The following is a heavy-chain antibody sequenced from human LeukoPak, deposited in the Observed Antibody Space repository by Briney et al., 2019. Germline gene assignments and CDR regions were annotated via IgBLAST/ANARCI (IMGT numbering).Heavy chain of an antibody. CDR2: INPNSGGT. D-gene: IGHD2-15*01. CDR1: GYTFTGYY. CDR3: ARVPRSRYCSGGSCYTGRYYFDY. J-gene: IGHJ4*02. V-gene: IGHV1-2*02. Sequence: ASVKVSCKASGYTFTGYYMHWVRQAPGQGLEWMGWINPNSGGTNYAQKFQGRVTMTRDTSISTAYMELSRLRSDDKAVYYCARVPRSRYCSGGSCYTGRYYFDYWGQGTLVTVSS.